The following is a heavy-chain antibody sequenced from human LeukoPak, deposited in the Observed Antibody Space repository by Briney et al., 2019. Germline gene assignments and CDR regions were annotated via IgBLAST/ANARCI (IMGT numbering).Heavy chain of an antibody. J-gene: IGHJ6*03. CDR3: AKDQGTRYYDFWSGSYYYYYYMDV. CDR1: GFTFSSYG. Sequence: GGSLRLSCAASGFTFSSYGMHWVRQAPGKGLEWVAFIRYDGSNKYYADSVKGRFTISRDNSKNTLYLQMNSLRAEDTAVYYCAKDQGTRYYDFWSGSYYYYYYMDVWGKGTTVTVSS. D-gene: IGHD3-3*01. CDR2: IRYDGSNK. V-gene: IGHV3-30*02.